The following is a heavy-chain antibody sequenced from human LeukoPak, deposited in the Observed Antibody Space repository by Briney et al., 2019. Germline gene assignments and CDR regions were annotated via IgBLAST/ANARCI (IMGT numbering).Heavy chain of an antibody. V-gene: IGHV5-51*01. CDR3: ARRFPLLYYFDY. CDR1: GYSFTSYW. CDR2: IDPDDSNT. J-gene: IGHJ4*02. Sequence: GESLKISCKGSGYSFTSYWIGWVRQMPGKGLEWMGIIDPDDSNTRYSPSFQGQVTISVDKSITTAHLQWSSLKASDTAMYYCARRFPLLYYFDYWGQGTLVTVSS. D-gene: IGHD2-15*01.